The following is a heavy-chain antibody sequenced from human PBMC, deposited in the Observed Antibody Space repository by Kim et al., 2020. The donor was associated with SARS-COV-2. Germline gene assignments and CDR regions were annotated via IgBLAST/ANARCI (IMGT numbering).Heavy chain of an antibody. J-gene: IGHJ5*02. Sequence: SETLSLTCTVSGGSISSGGYYWSWIRQHPGKGLEWLGSTYYSGSTYYNPSLKSRVTISVDTSKNQFSLKLSSVPAADTAVYYCARGGSGSYYANWFDPRGQGTLVTVSS. D-gene: IGHD3-10*01. V-gene: IGHV4-31*03. CDR2: TYYSGST. CDR1: GGSISSGGYY. CDR3: ARGGSGSYYANWFDP.